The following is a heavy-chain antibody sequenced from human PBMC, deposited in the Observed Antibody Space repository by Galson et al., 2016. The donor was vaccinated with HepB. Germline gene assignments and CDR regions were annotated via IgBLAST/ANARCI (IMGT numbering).Heavy chain of an antibody. Sequence: SLRLSCAGSGFSFSSYWVAWVRQAPGKGLEWVANIKQDGSETFYADSVKGRFSISRDNARSSVHLQMNSPRAEDTAVYYCLAFGYWGQGTLVTVSS. V-gene: IGHV3-7*01. CDR2: IKQDGSET. J-gene: IGHJ4*02. CDR1: GFSFSSYW. D-gene: IGHD3-10*01. CDR3: LAFGY.